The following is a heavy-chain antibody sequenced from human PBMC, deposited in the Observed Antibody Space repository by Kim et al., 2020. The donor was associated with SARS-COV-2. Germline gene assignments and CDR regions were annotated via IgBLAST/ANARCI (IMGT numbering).Heavy chain of an antibody. CDR2: VYYNGNT. D-gene: IGHD6-19*01. CDR3: AILIPSGWYFDY. V-gene: IGHV4-39*01. CDR1: GGSISSSSYY. J-gene: IGHJ4*02. Sequence: SETLSLTCTVSGGSISSSSYYWGWIRQSPGRGLEWIGSVYYNGNTYYNPSLKSRLTISVDTSQNQFSLDLSSVTAADMTVYYCAILIPSGWYFDYCGQGTLVTVSS.